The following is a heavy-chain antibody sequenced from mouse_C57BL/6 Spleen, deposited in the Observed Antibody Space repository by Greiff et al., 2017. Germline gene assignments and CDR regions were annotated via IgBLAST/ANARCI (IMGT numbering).Heavy chain of an antibody. CDR2: IDPEDGDT. CDR3: TTSGSSYGFAY. D-gene: IGHD1-1*01. Sequence: VQLQQSGAELVRPGASVKLSCTASGFNIKDYYMHWVKQRPEQGLEWIGRIDPEDGDTEYAPKFQGKATMTADTYTNTAYLQLSILTSEDTAVYYCTTSGSSYGFAYWGQGTLVTVSA. CDR1: GFNIKDYY. V-gene: IGHV14-1*01. J-gene: IGHJ3*01.